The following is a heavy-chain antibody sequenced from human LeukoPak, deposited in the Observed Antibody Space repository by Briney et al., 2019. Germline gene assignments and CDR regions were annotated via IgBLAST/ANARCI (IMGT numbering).Heavy chain of an antibody. D-gene: IGHD6-13*01. Sequence: GGSLRLSCAASGFTVSSNYMSWVRQAPGKGLEWVSVIYSGGSTYYADSVKGRFTISRDNSKNTLYLQMNSLRAEDTAVYYCARGLQLVPRVYWGQGTLVTVSS. CDR1: GFTVSSNY. CDR3: ARGLQLVPRVY. J-gene: IGHJ4*02. CDR2: IYSGGST. V-gene: IGHV3-66*01.